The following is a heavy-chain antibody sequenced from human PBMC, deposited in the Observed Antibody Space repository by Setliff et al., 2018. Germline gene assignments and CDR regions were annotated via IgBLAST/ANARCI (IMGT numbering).Heavy chain of an antibody. Sequence: PSETLSLTCAVSDFSVSSNYYWGWIRQPPGKGLEWIANVYYSGSTYYSPSLKSRVTVSVDTSKNQFSLNLYSVTAADTAVYYCARTSSGRYFDLWGRGTLITVSS. J-gene: IGHJ2*01. CDR3: ARTSSGRYFDL. CDR1: DFSVSSNYY. CDR2: VYYSGST. V-gene: IGHV4-38-2*01.